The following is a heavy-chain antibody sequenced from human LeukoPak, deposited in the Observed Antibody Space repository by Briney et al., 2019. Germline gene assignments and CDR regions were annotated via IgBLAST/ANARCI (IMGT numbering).Heavy chain of an antibody. D-gene: IGHD1-26*01. CDR1: GFTFSNYW. V-gene: IGHV3-7*01. CDR3: ARESGSYGFDY. J-gene: IGHJ4*02. Sequence: GGSLRLSCAASGFTFSNYWMNWVRQAPGKGLEWVANIKQDGREKYYVDSVKGRFTISRASAKNSLYLQMNSLRAEDTAVYYCARESGSYGFDYWGQGTLVTVSS. CDR2: IKQDGREK.